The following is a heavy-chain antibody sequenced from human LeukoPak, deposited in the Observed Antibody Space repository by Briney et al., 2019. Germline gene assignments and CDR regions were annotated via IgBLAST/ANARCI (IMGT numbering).Heavy chain of an antibody. CDR3: ARAQVATIKYYYYYYMDV. CDR1: GYTFTGYY. V-gene: IGHV1-2*02. CDR2: INPNSGGT. Sequence: ASVKVSCKASGYTFTGYYMHWVRQAPGQGLEWMGWINPNSGGTNYAQKLQGRVTMTTDTSTSTAYMELRSLRSDDTAVYYCARAQVATIKYYYYYYMDVWGKGTTVTVSS. J-gene: IGHJ6*03. D-gene: IGHD5-12*01.